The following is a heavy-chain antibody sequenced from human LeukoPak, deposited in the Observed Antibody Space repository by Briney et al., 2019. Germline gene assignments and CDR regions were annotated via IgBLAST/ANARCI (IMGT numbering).Heavy chain of an antibody. D-gene: IGHD6-13*01. CDR3: ARGGGMRSWYDFDY. J-gene: IGHJ4*02. CDR2: IKEAGSEK. CDR1: GFTFSNYW. Sequence: GGSLRLSCAASGFTFSNYWMSWVRQAPGKGLEFMANIKEAGSEKYYVDSVKGRFTISRDNDKNSVHLQMNNLRAEDTAVYYCARGGGMRSWYDFDYWGQGILVTVSS. V-gene: IGHV3-7*04.